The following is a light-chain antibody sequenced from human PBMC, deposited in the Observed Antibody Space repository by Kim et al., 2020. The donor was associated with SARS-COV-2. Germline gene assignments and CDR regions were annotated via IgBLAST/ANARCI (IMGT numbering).Light chain of an antibody. J-gene: IGKJ1*01. V-gene: IGKV3-15*01. CDR2: GAS. CDR3: QQYNNWPPGT. CDR1: QSVSSN. Sequence: EIVMTQSPATLSVSPGERVTLSCRASQSVSSNLAWYQQKPGQAPRLLISGASTRATGIPARFSGSGSGTEFTLTISSLQSEDFAVYFCQQYNNWPPGTFGQGTKVDIK.